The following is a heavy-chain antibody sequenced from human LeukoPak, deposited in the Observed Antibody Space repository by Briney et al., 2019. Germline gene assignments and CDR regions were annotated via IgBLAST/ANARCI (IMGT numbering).Heavy chain of an antibody. CDR2: IKGKTAGGTR. V-gene: IGHV3-15*01. Sequence: GGSLRLSCAASGFTFSNAWLSWVRQAPGKGLEWVGRIKGKTAGGTRDYAVPVKGRFTISRDDSKNMLYLQMNSLKSEDAAVYYCTTVLIDYFDTWGQGTLVTVSS. CDR3: TTVLIDYFDT. CDR1: GFTFSNAW. J-gene: IGHJ4*02. D-gene: IGHD2-8*01.